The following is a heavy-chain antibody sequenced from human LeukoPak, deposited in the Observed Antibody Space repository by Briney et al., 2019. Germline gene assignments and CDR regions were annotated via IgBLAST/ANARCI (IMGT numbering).Heavy chain of an antibody. V-gene: IGHV3-7*01. J-gene: IGHJ4*02. Sequence: GGSLRLSCAASGFTFTNYWMDWVRQAPGKGLEWVANVNQDGSGKYYVDSVKGRFTISRDNAKNSLSLQMDSLRAEDTALYYYARDLDYWGQGTLVTVSS. CDR3: ARDLDY. CDR2: VNQDGSGK. CDR1: GFTFTNYW.